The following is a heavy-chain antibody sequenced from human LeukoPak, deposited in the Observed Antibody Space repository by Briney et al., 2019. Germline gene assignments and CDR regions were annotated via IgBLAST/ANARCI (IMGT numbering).Heavy chain of an antibody. J-gene: IGHJ6*02. D-gene: IGHD1-26*01. CDR1: GFTLSSFA. CDR2: ISVSGGNT. Sequence: GGSLRLSCAASGFTLSSFAMSWVRQAPGKGLAWVSAISVSGGNTYYADSVKGRFTVSRDNFKNTLYLQMNSLRAGDTAVYYCAKERGTVGATRYGMDVWGQGTTVTVSS. CDR3: AKERGTVGATRYGMDV. V-gene: IGHV3-23*01.